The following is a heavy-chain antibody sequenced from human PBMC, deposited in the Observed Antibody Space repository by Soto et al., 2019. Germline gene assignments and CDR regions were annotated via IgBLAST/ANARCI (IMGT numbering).Heavy chain of an antibody. CDR1: GYSFTSYW. D-gene: IGHD3-10*01. V-gene: IGHV5-51*01. J-gene: IGHJ4*02. CDR3: ATWATGELPSY. Sequence: GXSLNISCKGSGYSFTSYWIGWLRQMPGKGLEWMGIIYPGDSDTRYSPSFQGQVTISADKSISTAYLQWSSLKASDTAMYYCATWATGELPSYWGQGTLVTVSS. CDR2: IYPGDSDT.